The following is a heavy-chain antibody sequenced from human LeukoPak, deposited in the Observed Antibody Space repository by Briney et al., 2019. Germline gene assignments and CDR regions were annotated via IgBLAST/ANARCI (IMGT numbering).Heavy chain of an antibody. J-gene: IGHJ5*02. V-gene: IGHV4-34*01. CDR1: GGSFSGYY. Sequence: SETLSLTFPVYGGSFSGYYWSWIRQPPGKGLEWIGEINHSGSTNYNPSLKSRVTISVDTSKNQFSLKLSSVTAADTAVYYCARGGIYYDSSGYLYNWFDPWGQGTLVTVSS. D-gene: IGHD3-22*01. CDR3: ARGGIYYDSSGYLYNWFDP. CDR2: INHSGST.